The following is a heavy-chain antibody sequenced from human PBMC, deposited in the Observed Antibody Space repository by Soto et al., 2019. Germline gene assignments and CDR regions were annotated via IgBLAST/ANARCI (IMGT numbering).Heavy chain of an antibody. CDR1: GFTFSSYG. CDR2: ISYDGSNK. J-gene: IGHJ3*02. CDR3: ANELPEYSSGWYGDDAFDI. D-gene: IGHD6-19*01. V-gene: IGHV3-30*18. Sequence: GGSLRLSCAASGFTFSSYGMHWVRQAPGKGLEWVAVISYDGSNKYYADSVKGRFTISRDNSKNTLYLQMNSLRAEDTAVYYCANELPEYSSGWYGDDAFDIWGQGTMVTVSS.